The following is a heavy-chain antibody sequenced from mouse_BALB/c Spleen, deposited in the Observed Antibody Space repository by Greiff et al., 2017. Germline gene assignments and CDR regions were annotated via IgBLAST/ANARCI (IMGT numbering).Heavy chain of an antibody. J-gene: IGHJ3*01. CDR3: ARDRAKSRTVNAY. CDR1: GFTFSSYT. CDR2: ISSGGGNT. V-gene: IGHV5-6-4*01. Sequence: EVQGVESGGGLVKPGGSLKLSCAASGFTFSSYTMSWVRQTPEKRLEWVATISSGGGNTYYPDSVKGRFTISRDNAKNNLYLQMSTLKSEDTAMYYCARDRAKSRTVNAYWGQGTLVTVSA. D-gene: IGHD1-1*01.